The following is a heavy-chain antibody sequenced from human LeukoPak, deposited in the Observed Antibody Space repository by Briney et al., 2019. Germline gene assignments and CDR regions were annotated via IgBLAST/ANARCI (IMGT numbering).Heavy chain of an antibody. CDR1: GYSNSSGYY. V-gene: IGHV4-38-2*02. CDR3: AREVSSGGYEYWSGYFNWFDP. CDR2: IYHSGST. D-gene: IGHD3-3*01. Sequence: PSETLSLTCTVSGYSNSSGYYWGWIRQPPGKGLEWIGSIYHSGSTYYNPSLKSRVTMSVDTSKNQFSLRLSSVTAADTAVYYCAREVSSGGYEYWSGYFNWFDPWGQGTLVTVSS. J-gene: IGHJ5*02.